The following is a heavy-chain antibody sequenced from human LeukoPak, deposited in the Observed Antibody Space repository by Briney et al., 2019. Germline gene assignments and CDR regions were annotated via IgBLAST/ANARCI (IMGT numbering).Heavy chain of an antibody. J-gene: IGHJ4*02. CDR2: ISGGNT. CDR3: AKGFTTGWSEGYLDY. D-gene: IGHD6-19*01. V-gene: IGHV3-23*01. CDR1: GFTLTNYA. Sequence: GGCLRLSCAASGFTLTNYAMNWVRQTPGKGLGWVSAISGGNTYYADSVRGRFTISRDSSKNTLYLHMDFLRAEDTAVYLCAKGFTTGWSEGYLDYWGQGTLVSVSS.